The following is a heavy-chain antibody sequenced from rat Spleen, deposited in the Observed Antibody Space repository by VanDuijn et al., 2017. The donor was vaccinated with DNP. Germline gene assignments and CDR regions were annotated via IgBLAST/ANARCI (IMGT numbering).Heavy chain of an antibody. CDR2: ISPGGGNT. CDR3: ANYGSFDY. V-gene: IGHV5-25*01. D-gene: IGHD1-3*01. CDR1: GFTFSNYY. J-gene: IGHJ2*01. Sequence: EVQLVESGGGLVQPGRSMKLSCAASGFTFSNYYMAWVRQAPTKGLEWVASISPGGGNTYYRDSVKGRFTISRDNAKSTLYLQMDSLRSEDTATYYCANYGSFDYWGQGVMVTVSS.